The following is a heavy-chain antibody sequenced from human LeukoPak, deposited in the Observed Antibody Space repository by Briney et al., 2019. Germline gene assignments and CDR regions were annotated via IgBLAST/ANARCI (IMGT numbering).Heavy chain of an antibody. CDR3: ARLKAVAGPHYYFDY. D-gene: IGHD6-19*01. CDR1: GFTVSSYA. J-gene: IGHJ4*02. V-gene: IGHV3-64*01. Sequence: GGSLRLSCAASGFTVSSYAMHWVRQAPGKGLEYVSVISYNGGSPYYANSVKGRFTISRDDSKNTLFLQMNSLRIDDTAVYYCARLKAVAGPHYYFDYWGQGTLVTVSS. CDR2: ISYNGGSP.